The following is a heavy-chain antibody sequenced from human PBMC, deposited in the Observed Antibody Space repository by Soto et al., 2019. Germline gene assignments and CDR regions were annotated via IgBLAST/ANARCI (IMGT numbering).Heavy chain of an antibody. J-gene: IGHJ4*02. Sequence: QVQLVESGGGVAQPGRSLRLSCAASGFTFNNYAMHWVRQAPGKGLEWVAVISYDGFKKYYADSVKGRFTISRDISKNTLYLQMNSLRAEDTAIYYCARDLEVGARFDYWGQGTLVTVSS. CDR1: GFTFNNYA. V-gene: IGHV3-30-3*01. CDR2: ISYDGFKK. CDR3: ARDLEVGARFDY.